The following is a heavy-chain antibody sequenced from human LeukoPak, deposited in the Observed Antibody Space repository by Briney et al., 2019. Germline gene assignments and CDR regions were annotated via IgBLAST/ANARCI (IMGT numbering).Heavy chain of an antibody. CDR1: GFTVSDYY. Sequence: GGSLRLSCAASGFTVSDYYMSWIRQAPGKGLEWVAVIWYDGSNKYYADSVKGRFTISRDNSKNTLYLQMNSLRAEDTAVYYCARVGGYQLLFRYYYYYYYGMDVWGQGTTVTVSS. D-gene: IGHD2-2*01. CDR2: IWYDGSNK. J-gene: IGHJ6*02. V-gene: IGHV3-33*08. CDR3: ARVGGYQLLFRYYYYYYYGMDV.